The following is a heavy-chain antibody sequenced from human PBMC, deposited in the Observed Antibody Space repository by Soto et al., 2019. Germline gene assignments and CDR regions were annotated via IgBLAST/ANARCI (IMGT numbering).Heavy chain of an antibody. CDR2: IYYSGNT. CDR1: GGSISSSSYY. Sequence: SETLSLTCTVSGGSISSSSYYWGWIRQPPGKGLEWIGGIYYSGNTYSNPSLRSRVTISVDTSKNTLYLQMNSLRAEDTAVYYCAKEIEMATTPGFDYWGQGTLVTVSS. D-gene: IGHD5-12*01. J-gene: IGHJ4*02. CDR3: AKEIEMATTPGFDY. V-gene: IGHV4-39*07.